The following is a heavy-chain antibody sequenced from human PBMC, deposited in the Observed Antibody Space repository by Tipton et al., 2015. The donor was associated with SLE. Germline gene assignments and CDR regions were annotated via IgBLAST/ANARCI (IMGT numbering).Heavy chain of an antibody. V-gene: IGHV4-61*05. CDR1: GGSISSSSYY. CDR3: ARRPDWGSEVRIPFDY. CDR2: IYYSGST. Sequence: TLSLTCTVSGGSISSSSYYWSWIRQPPGKGLEWIGYIYYSGSTNYNPSLKSRVTISVDTSKNQFSLKLSSVTAADTAVYYCARRPDWGSEVRIPFDYWGQGTLVTVSS. J-gene: IGHJ4*02. D-gene: IGHD7-27*01.